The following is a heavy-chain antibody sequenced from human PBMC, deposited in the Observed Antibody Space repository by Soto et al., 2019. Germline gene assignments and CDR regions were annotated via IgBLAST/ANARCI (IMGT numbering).Heavy chain of an antibody. CDR1: GYTFTSYD. CDR3: ARGGRLWELLYHDAFDI. V-gene: IGHV1-8*01. J-gene: IGHJ3*02. Sequence: QVQLVQSGAEVKKPGASVKVSCKASGYTFTSYDINWVRQATGQGLEWMGWMNPNSGNTGYAQKFQGRVTMTRNTSISTAYMELSSLRSEDTAVYYCARGGRLWELLYHDAFDIWGQGTMVTVSS. D-gene: IGHD1-26*01. CDR2: MNPNSGNT.